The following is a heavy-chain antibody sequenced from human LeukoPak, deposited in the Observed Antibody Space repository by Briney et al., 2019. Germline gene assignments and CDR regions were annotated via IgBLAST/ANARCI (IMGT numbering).Heavy chain of an antibody. CDR3: ARDRSNWFDP. J-gene: IGHJ5*02. V-gene: IGHV4-59*01. CDR2: IYYSGST. Sequence: SETLSLTCTVSGGSISSYYWSWIRQPPGKGLEWIGYIYYSGSTNYNPSLKSRVTISVDTSKNQFSLKLSSVTAADTAVYYCARDRSNWFDPWGQGTLVTVSS. CDR1: GGSISSYY.